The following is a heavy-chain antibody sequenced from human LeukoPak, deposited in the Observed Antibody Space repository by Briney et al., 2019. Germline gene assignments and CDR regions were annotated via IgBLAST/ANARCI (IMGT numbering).Heavy chain of an antibody. D-gene: IGHD5-18*01. V-gene: IGHV3-23*01. Sequence: GGSLRLSCAASGFTFSSYAMSWVRQAPGKGQEWVSAISGSGGSTYYADSVKGRFTISRDNSKNTLYLQMNSLRAEDTAVYYCAKTKGSGYGYTHFDYWGQGTLVTVSS. CDR2: ISGSGGST. J-gene: IGHJ4*02. CDR3: AKTKGSGYGYTHFDY. CDR1: GFTFSSYA.